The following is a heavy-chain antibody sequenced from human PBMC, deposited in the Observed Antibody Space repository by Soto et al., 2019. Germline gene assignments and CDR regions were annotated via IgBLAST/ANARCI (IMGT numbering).Heavy chain of an antibody. Sequence: QVQLVQSGAEVKKPGSSVKVSCKASGGTFSSYAISWVRQAPGQGLEWMGGIIPIFGTANYAQKFQGRVTITADESTSTAYMELSSLRSEDTAVYYCARDGCSGGSCYSGGYYYYYGMDVWGQGTTVTGSS. CDR1: GGTFSSYA. D-gene: IGHD2-15*01. V-gene: IGHV1-69*01. CDR3: ARDGCSGGSCYSGGYYYYYGMDV. CDR2: IIPIFGTA. J-gene: IGHJ6*02.